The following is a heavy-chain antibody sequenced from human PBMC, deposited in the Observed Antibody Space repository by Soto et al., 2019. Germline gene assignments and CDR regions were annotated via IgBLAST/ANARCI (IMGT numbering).Heavy chain of an antibody. CDR1: GGSISSYY. V-gene: IGHV4-59*01. CDR3: ARDRYYFDY. Sequence: SQTLSLTCTVSGGSISSYYWSWIRQPPGKGLEWIGYIYYSGSTNYNPSLKSRVTISVDTSKNQFSLKLSSVTAADTAVYYCARDRYYFDYWGQGALVTVSS. CDR2: IYYSGST. J-gene: IGHJ4*02.